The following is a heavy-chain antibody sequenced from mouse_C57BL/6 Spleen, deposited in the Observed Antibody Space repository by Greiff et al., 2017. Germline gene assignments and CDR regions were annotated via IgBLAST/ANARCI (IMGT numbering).Heavy chain of an antibody. CDR2: IDPSASET. V-gene: IGHV1-52*01. Sequence: QVQLQQPGAELVRPGSSVTLSCKASGYTFTGYWMHWVKQRPIQGLEWIGNIDPSASETHYNQKFKDKAKLTVDKSSSTAYMQLSSLTSEDSAVYYCSRDYSNYGDYFDYWGQGTTLTVSS. CDR3: SRDYSNYGDYFDY. D-gene: IGHD2-5*01. CDR1: GYTFTGYW. J-gene: IGHJ2*01.